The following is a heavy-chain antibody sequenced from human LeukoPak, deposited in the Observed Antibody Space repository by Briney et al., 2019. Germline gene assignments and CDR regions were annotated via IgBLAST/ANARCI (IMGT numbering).Heavy chain of an antibody. Sequence: SETLSLTCTVSGGSINGFYWSWIRQPPGKGLEWIGYIYYSGSTNYNPSHKSRVTISVDRSKNQFSLNLNSVTAADTAMYYCAGLHFAAAEEFDPWGQGTLVTVSS. CDR1: GGSINGFY. CDR3: AGLHFAAAEEFDP. CDR2: IYYSGST. J-gene: IGHJ5*02. V-gene: IGHV4-59*08. D-gene: IGHD6-13*01.